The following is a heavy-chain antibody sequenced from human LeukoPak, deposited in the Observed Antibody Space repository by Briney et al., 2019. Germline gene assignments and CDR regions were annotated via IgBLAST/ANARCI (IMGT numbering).Heavy chain of an antibody. CDR3: AKERSFGTWLGDY. CDR2: ISGSGAGT. J-gene: IGHJ4*02. D-gene: IGHD2/OR15-2a*01. V-gene: IGHV3-23*01. Sequence: GGSLRLSCAASGFTFSDYAMTWVRQAPGMGLEWVSAISGSGAGTYYADSVKGRFTISRDDSKNTLFLQMNSLRAEDTAVYYCAKERSFGTWLGDYWGQGTLVTVSS. CDR1: GFTFSDYA.